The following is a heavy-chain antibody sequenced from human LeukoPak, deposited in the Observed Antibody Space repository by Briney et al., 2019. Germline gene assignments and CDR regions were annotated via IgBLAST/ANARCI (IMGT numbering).Heavy chain of an antibody. CDR3: ARAGYDILTGYPPDY. CDR2: ISAYNGNT. V-gene: IGHV1-18*01. D-gene: IGHD3-9*01. Sequence: ASVKVSCKASGYTFTSYGISWVRQAPGQGLEWMGWISAYNGNTNYAQKLQGRVTMTTDTSTSTAYMELRSLRSDDTAVYYCARAGYDILTGYPPDYWGQGTLVTVSS. J-gene: IGHJ4*02. CDR1: GYTFTSYG.